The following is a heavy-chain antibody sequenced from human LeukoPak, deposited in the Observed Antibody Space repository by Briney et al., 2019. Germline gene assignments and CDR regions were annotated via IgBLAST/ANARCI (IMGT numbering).Heavy chain of an antibody. D-gene: IGHD2-2*01. CDR3: ARARYCSSTSCSEFDY. Sequence: ASVKVSCKASGYTFTSYGISWVRQAPGQGLVWMGWISAYNGNTNYAQKLQGRVTMTTDTSTSTAYMELRSLRSDDTAVYYCARARYCSSTSCSEFDYWGQGTLVTVSS. CDR1: GYTFTSYG. V-gene: IGHV1-18*01. CDR2: ISAYNGNT. J-gene: IGHJ4*02.